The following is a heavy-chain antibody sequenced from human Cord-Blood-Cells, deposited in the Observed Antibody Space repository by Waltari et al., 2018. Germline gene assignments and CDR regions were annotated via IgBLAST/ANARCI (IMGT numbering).Heavy chain of an antibody. CDR3: AKDLDDYGDYYYYGMDV. CDR1: GFTFSSYA. V-gene: IGHV3-23*01. Sequence: EVQLLESGGGLVQPGGSLRLSWAASGFTFSSYAMSWVRQAPGKGLEWVSAISGSGGSTYYADSVKGRFTISRDNSKNTLYLQMNSLRAEDTAVYYCAKDLDDYGDYYYYGMDVWGQGTTVTVSS. J-gene: IGHJ6*02. D-gene: IGHD4-17*01. CDR2: ISGSGGST.